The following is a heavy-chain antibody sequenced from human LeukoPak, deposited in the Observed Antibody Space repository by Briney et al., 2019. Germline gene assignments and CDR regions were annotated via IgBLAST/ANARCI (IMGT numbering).Heavy chain of an antibody. Sequence: SETLSLTCTAAGGSINNYYWSWIRQPPGKGLEWIGFIYYRGSTSYNPSLKSRVSISLDTSKNQFSLKLSSVTAADTAIYYCARGPIPESSDSLDYWGQGTLVTVSS. CDR3: ARGPIPESSDSLDY. CDR1: GGSINNYY. D-gene: IGHD6-6*01. V-gene: IGHV4-59*08. CDR2: IYYRGST. J-gene: IGHJ4*02.